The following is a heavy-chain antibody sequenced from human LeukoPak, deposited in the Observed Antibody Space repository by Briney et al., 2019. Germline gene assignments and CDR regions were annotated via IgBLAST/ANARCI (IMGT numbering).Heavy chain of an antibody. V-gene: IGHV4-61*01. Sequence: PSETLSLTCTVSVGSLSSGSYYWSWIRQPPGKGLEWIGYIYYSGSTNYNPSLKSRVTISVDTSKNQFSLKLSSVTAADTAVYYCARGDSSGYPYFDYWGQGTLVTVSS. CDR1: VGSLSSGSYY. CDR3: ARGDSSGYPYFDY. D-gene: IGHD3-22*01. J-gene: IGHJ4*02. CDR2: IYYSGST.